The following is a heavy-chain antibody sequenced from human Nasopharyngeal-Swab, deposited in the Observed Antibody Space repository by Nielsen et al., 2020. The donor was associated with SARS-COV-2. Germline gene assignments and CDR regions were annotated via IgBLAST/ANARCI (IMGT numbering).Heavy chain of an antibody. D-gene: IGHD3-22*01. Sequence: SETLSLTCAVYGGSFSGYYWSWIRQSQGKGLEWIGEISRSGRTNYNPSLNSRVTISLDTSKNQFSLKVTSVTAADTAVYYCARQGVPIRGWFKDYDRTAYEYWGQGTLVTVSS. CDR1: GGSFSGYY. V-gene: IGHV4-34*01. CDR3: ARQGVPIRGWFKDYDRTAYEY. CDR2: ISRSGRT. J-gene: IGHJ4*02.